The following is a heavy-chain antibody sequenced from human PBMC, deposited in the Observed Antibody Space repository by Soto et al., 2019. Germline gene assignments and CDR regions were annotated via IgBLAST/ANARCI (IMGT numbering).Heavy chain of an antibody. J-gene: IGHJ6*03. D-gene: IGHD2-21*02. CDR3: ARETGSRLNMDV. CDR1: GGSISSYD. Sequence: SETLSLTCTVSGGSISSYDWSWIRQPPGKGLEWIGYIYYSGSTNYNPSLKSRVTISVDTSKNQFSLKLSSVTAADTAVYYCARETGSRLNMDVWGKGTTVTVSS. CDR2: IYYSGST. V-gene: IGHV4-59*01.